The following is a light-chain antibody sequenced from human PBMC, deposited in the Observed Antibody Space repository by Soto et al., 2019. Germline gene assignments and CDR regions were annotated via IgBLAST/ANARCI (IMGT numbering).Light chain of an antibody. V-gene: IGKV3-15*01. Sequence: QSPATLSVSPGERATLSCRASQSVSSNLAWYQQKPGQAPRLLIYGASTRATGIPARFSGSGSGTEFTLTISSLQSEDFAVYYCQQYNNWPLTFGGGTKVDIK. CDR3: QQYNNWPLT. CDR1: QSVSSN. CDR2: GAS. J-gene: IGKJ4*01.